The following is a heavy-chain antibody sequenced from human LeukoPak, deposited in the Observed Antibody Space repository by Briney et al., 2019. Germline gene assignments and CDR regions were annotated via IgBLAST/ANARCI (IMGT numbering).Heavy chain of an antibody. V-gene: IGHV1-69*13. CDR2: IIPIFCTA. CDR3: ARGVNYYDSSGYASSD. Sequence: ASVKVSCKASGGTFSSYAISWVRQAPGQGLEWMGGIIPIFCTANYAQKFQGRVTITADESTSTAYMELSSLRSEDTAVYYCARGVNYYDSSGYASSDWGQGTLVTVSS. J-gene: IGHJ4*02. D-gene: IGHD3-22*01. CDR1: GGTFSSYA.